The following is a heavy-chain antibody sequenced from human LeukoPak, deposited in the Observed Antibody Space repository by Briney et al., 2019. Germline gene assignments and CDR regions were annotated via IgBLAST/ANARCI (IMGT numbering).Heavy chain of an antibody. V-gene: IGHV3-23*01. CDR2: ISGSGGST. Sequence: PGGSLRLSCAASGFTFSTYAMSWVRQAPGKGLEWVSAISGSGGSTYYADSVKGRFTISRDNSKNTLYLQMNSLRAEDTAVYYCVTAAAGTGLSDYWGQGTLVTVSS. CDR3: VTAAAGTGLSDY. J-gene: IGHJ4*02. CDR1: GFTFSTYA. D-gene: IGHD6-13*01.